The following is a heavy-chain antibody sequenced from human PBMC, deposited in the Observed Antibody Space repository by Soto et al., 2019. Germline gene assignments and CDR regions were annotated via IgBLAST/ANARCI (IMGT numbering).Heavy chain of an antibody. CDR3: ARGPESSVVDIVLRTENYFDY. CDR2: INSDGSST. D-gene: IGHD5-12*01. Sequence: PGGSLRLSCAASGFTFSSYWMHWVRQAPGKGLVWVSRINSDGSSTSYADSVKGRFTISRDNAKNTLYLQMNSLRAEDTAVYYCARGPESSVVDIVLRTENYFDYWGQGTLVTVSS. V-gene: IGHV3-74*01. CDR1: GFTFSSYW. J-gene: IGHJ4*02.